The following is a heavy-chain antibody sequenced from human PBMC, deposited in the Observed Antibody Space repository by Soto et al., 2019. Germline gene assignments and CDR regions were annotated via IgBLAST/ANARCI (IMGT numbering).Heavy chain of an antibody. CDR3: ARQIYDSDTGPNFQYYFDS. Sequence: ESLKMSFKGSGYSLAGYWITWLRQNPGKGLEWMGRIDPSDSQTYYSPSFRGHVTISATKSITTVFLQWSSLRASDTAMYYCARQIYDSDTGPNFQYYFDSWGQGTPVTVSS. V-gene: IGHV5-10-1*01. CDR1: GYSLAGYW. D-gene: IGHD3-22*01. J-gene: IGHJ4*02. CDR2: IDPSDSQT.